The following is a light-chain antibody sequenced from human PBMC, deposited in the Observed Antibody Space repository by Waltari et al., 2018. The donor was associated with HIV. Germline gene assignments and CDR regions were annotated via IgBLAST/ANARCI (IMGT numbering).Light chain of an antibody. V-gene: IGKV1-5*03. J-gene: IGKJ1*01. CDR2: KAS. CDR1: QSISTW. CDR3: QQYNTSSPWT. Sequence: DIQMTQSPSALSASVGDRITITCRASQSISTWLAWYQQKPGKAPKILVYKASSLESGVPPRFSGSGSGTEFTLTINNLQPDDFATYYCQQYNTSSPWTFGQGTKMDI.